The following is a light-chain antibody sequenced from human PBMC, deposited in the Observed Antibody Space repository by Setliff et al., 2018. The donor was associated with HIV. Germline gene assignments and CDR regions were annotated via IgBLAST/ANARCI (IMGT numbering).Light chain of an antibody. CDR1: RSNIGSNS. CDR2: DNN. Sequence: QSVLTPPPSVSAAPGQKVTISCSGSRSNIGSNSVSWYQHLPGTAPKLLIFDNNKRPSGIPDRFSGSKSATSATLGITGLQTGDEADYYCGTWDSSVSAGRYVFGTGTKVTV. CDR3: GTWDSSVSAGRYV. J-gene: IGLJ1*01. V-gene: IGLV1-51*01.